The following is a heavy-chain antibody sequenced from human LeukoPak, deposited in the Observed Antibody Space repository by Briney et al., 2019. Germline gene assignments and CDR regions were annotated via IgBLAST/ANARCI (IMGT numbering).Heavy chain of an antibody. CDR3: ARHATEKEWVMGGSKDDNWFDP. J-gene: IGHJ5*02. CDR1: GGSISSYY. V-gene: IGHV4-59*01. D-gene: IGHD1-26*01. CDR2: IYYSGST. Sequence: SETLPLTCTVSGGSISSYYWSWIRQPPGKGLEWIGYIYYSGSTNYNPSLKSRVTISVDTSKNQLSLKLSSVTAADTAVYYCARHATEKEWVMGGSKDDNWFDPWGQGTLVTVSS.